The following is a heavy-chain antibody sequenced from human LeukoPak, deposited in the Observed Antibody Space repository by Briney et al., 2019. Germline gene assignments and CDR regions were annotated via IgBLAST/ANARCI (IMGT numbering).Heavy chain of an antibody. CDR3: AKALRYYYYYYMDV. D-gene: IGHD4-17*01. CDR2: IRYDGSNK. J-gene: IGHJ6*03. CDR1: GFTFSSYG. V-gene: IGHV3-30*02. Sequence: GGTLRLSCAASGFTFSSYGMHWVRQAPGKGLEWVAFIRYDGSNKYYADSVKGRFTISRDNSKNTLYLQMNSLRAEDTAVYYCAKALRYYYYYYMDVWGKGTTVTISS.